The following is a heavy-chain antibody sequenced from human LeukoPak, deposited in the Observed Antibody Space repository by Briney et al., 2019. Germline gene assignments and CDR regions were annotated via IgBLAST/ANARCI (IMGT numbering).Heavy chain of an antibody. J-gene: IGHJ4*02. CDR2: IKEDESEK. Sequence: GGSLRLSCAASGFTFNRFWMTWVRQAPGKGLEWVASIKEDESEKYYVDSVKGRFAISRDNAKKSLYLQMDDLRAEDTALYYCARYNFYSDYYTRNFDHWGQGTLVTVSS. CDR1: GFTFNRFW. CDR3: ARYNFYSDYYTRNFDH. D-gene: IGHD3-3*01. V-gene: IGHV3-7*03.